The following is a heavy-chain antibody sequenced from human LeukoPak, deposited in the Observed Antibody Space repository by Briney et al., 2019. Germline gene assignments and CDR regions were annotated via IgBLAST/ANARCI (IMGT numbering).Heavy chain of an antibody. V-gene: IGHV4-34*01. Sequence: SETLSLTCAVYGGSLSDYYWNWIRQPPGKGLEWIGEITDSGNTHYNSSLKGRVTISLDTSKSQFSLRLSSVTAADTAVYFCARDYYAGLYYGLDVWGQGTTVTVSS. J-gene: IGHJ6*02. D-gene: IGHD3-10*01. CDR1: GGSLSDYY. CDR2: ITDSGNT. CDR3: ARDYYAGLYYGLDV.